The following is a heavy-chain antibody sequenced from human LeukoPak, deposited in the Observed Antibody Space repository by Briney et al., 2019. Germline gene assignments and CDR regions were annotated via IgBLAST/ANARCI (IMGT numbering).Heavy chain of an antibody. V-gene: IGHV1-24*01. D-gene: IGHD6-19*01. CDR3: ATGPPEQWLGWYFDY. J-gene: IGHJ4*02. CDR1: GYTLTELS. CDR2: FDPEDGET. Sequence: ASVKVSCKVSGYTLTELSMHWVRQAPGKGLERMGGFDPEDGETIYAQKFQGRVTMTEDTSTDTAYMELSSLRSEDTAVYYCATGPPEQWLGWYFDYWGQGTLVTVSS.